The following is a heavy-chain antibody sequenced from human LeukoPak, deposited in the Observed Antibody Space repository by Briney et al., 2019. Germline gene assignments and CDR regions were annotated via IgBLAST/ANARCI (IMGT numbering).Heavy chain of an antibody. CDR2: IYYSGST. D-gene: IGHD3-16*01. V-gene: IGHV4-59*08. J-gene: IGHJ3*02. CDR1: GDSISSYY. Sequence: SETLSLTCTVSGDSISSYYWSWIRQPPGKGLEWIGYIYYSGSTNYNPSLKSRLTIAVDRSKDQFSLKLGSVTAADTAVYYCARNDGDIWGQGTMVTVFS. CDR3: ARNDGDI.